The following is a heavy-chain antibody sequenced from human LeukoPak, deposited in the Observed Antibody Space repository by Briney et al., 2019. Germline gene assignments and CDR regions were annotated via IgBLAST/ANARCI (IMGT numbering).Heavy chain of an antibody. CDR3: ARGPYGSGSYY. V-gene: IGHV4-30-4*01. CDR1: GGSISSGDYY. CDR2: IYYSGTT. D-gene: IGHD3-10*01. Sequence: SQTLSLTCTVSGGSISSGDYYWSWIRQPPGKGLEWIGYIYYSGTTYYNPSLKSRVAISVDTSKNQFSLKLTSVTAADTAVYFCARGPYGSGSYYWGQGTLVTVSS. J-gene: IGHJ4*02.